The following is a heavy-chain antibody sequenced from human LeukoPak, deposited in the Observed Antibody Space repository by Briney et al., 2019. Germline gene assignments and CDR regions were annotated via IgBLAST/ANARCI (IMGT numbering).Heavy chain of an antibody. Sequence: GASVKVSCKASGYTFTGYYMHWVRQAPGQGLEWMGWINPNSGGTNYAQKFQGRVTMTRDTSISTAYMELSRLRSDDTAVYYCARGFSAGPYDSTFWGQGTMVTVSS. CDR2: INPNSGGT. D-gene: IGHD3-22*01. V-gene: IGHV1-2*02. CDR1: GYTFTGYY. J-gene: IGHJ3*01. CDR3: ARGFSAGPYDSTF.